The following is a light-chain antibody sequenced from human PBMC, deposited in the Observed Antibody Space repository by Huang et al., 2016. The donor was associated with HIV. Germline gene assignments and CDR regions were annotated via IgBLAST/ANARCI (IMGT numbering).Light chain of an antibody. Sequence: EILMTQSPATLSVSPGERATLSCRASQSVGSNLAWYQQKPGQAPRLLINNASTRATAIPARFSGSGSGTEFTLTISSLQSEDFAVYYCQQYNNWPPITFGPGTKVDIK. J-gene: IGKJ3*01. CDR2: NAS. V-gene: IGKV3-15*01. CDR1: QSVGSN. CDR3: QQYNNWPPIT.